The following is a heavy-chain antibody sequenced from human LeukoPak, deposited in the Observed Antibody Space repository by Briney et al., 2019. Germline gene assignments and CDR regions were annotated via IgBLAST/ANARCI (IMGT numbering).Heavy chain of an antibody. V-gene: IGHV4-61*02. J-gene: IGHJ3*02. CDR3: ATCGGDCYGVAFDI. Sequence: SETLSLTCTVSGGSISSGSYYWSWIRQPAGKGLEWIGRIYTSGSTNYNPSLKSRVTISVDTYKNQFSLKLSSVTAADTAVYYCATCGGDCYGVAFDIWGQGTMVTVSS. D-gene: IGHD2-21*01. CDR2: IYTSGST. CDR1: GGSISSGSYY.